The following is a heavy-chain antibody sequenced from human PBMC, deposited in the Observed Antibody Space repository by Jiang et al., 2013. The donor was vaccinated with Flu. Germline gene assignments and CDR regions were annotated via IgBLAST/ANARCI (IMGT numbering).Heavy chain of an antibody. Sequence: FSGYYWSWIRQPPGKGLEWIGEINHSGSTNYNPSLKSRVTISVDTSKNQFSLKLSSVTAADTAVYYCARADYYDSSGYSWDYWGQGTLVTVSS. J-gene: IGHJ4*02. V-gene: IGHV4-34*01. CDR1: FSGYY. D-gene: IGHD3-22*01. CDR2: INHSGST. CDR3: ARADYYDSSGYSWDY.